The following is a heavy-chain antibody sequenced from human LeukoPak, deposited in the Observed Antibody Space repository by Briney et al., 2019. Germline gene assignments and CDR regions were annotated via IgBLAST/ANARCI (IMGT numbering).Heavy chain of an antibody. J-gene: IGHJ6*03. V-gene: IGHV4-4*07. Sequence: SETLSLTCTVSGGSISSYYWSWIRQPAGKGLEWIGRIYTSGSTNYNPSLKSRVTMSVDTSKNQFSLKLSSVTAADTAVYYCARATREPYYYGSGSYNRGGYYYYYMDVWGKGTTVTVSS. CDR2: IYTSGST. CDR3: ARATREPYYYGSGSYNRGGYYYYYMDV. CDR1: GGSISSYY. D-gene: IGHD3-10*01.